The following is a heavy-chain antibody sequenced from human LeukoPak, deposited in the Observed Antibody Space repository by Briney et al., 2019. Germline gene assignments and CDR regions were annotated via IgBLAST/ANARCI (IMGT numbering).Heavy chain of an antibody. CDR1: GFTFGNYS. D-gene: IGHD6-13*01. CDR2: ISSSSSTI. Sequence: GGSLRLSCAASGFTFGNYSMNWVRQAPGKGLEWVSHISSSSSTIYYADSVKGRFTISRDNAKNSLYLQMNSLRAEDTAVYYCVRDLSTSWYYFEHWGQGTLVTVSS. CDR3: VRDLSTSWYYFEH. V-gene: IGHV3-48*04. J-gene: IGHJ4*02.